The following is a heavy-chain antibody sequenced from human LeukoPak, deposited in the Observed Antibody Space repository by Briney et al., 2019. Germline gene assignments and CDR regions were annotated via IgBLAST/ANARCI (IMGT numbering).Heavy chain of an antibody. CDR3: AKRGAAGDFDY. D-gene: IGHD6-13*01. J-gene: IGHJ4*02. CDR2: ISWDGGST. CDR1: GFTFDDYT. Sequence: GGSLRLSCAASGFTFDDYTMHWVRQAPGKGLEWVSLISWDGGSTYYADSVKGRFTISRDNSKTTLYLQMNSLRAEDTAVYYCAKRGAAGDFDYWGQGTLVTVSS. V-gene: IGHV3-43*01.